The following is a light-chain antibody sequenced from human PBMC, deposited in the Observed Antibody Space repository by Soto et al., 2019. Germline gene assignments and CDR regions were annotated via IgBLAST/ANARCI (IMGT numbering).Light chain of an antibody. V-gene: IGKV1D-12*01. CDR1: QDISSW. Sequence: DIQMTQSPSSVSASIGDRVTITCRASQDISSWLAWYQHKPGKAPKLLIFGASSLQSGVPSRFSGSGSGTDFTLTISSLQPEDFAAYYCHQAHSFPLTFGGGTKVDIK. CDR2: GAS. J-gene: IGKJ4*01. CDR3: HQAHSFPLT.